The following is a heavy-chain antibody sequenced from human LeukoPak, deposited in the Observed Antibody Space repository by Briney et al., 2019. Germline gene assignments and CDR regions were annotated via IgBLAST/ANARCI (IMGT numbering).Heavy chain of an antibody. CDR3: ARRGRPGRGYFDY. V-gene: IGHV4-4*02. D-gene: IGHD1-14*01. CDR2: INHSGST. Sequence: PSETLSLTCAVSGGSISSSNWWSWVREPPGKGLGWIGEINHSGSTNYNPSLKGRVTISVHKPKNQFSLKLSSVTAADTAVYYCARRGRPGRGYFDYWGQGTLVTVSS. J-gene: IGHJ4*02. CDR1: GGSISSSNW.